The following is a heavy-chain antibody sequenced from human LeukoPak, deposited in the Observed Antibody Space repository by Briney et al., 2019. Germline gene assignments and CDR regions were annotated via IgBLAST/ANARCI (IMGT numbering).Heavy chain of an antibody. CDR1: GGTFSSYA. D-gene: IGHD4-11*01. Sequence: SVKVSCKASGGTFSSYAISWVRQAPGQGLEWMGGIIPIFGTANYAQKFQGRVTITTDESTSTAYMELSSLRSEDTAVYYCARDEAMTTVSPFDYWGQGTLDTVSS. CDR3: ARDEAMTTVSPFDY. CDR2: IIPIFGTA. V-gene: IGHV1-69*05. J-gene: IGHJ4*02.